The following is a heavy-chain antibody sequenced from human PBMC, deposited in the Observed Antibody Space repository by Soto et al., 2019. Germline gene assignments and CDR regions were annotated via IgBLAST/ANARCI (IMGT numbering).Heavy chain of an antibody. CDR1: GYTFTNYY. Sequence: ASVKVSCKASGYTFTNYYMHWVRQAPGQGLEWMGMINPSGGSTTYAQKFQDRVAMTRETSTSTVYMELSSLRSEDTAVYYCARAKWRQLVISYDYGMDVWGQGTTVTVSS. V-gene: IGHV1-46*01. J-gene: IGHJ6*02. CDR2: INPSGGST. CDR3: ARAKWRQLVISYDYGMDV. D-gene: IGHD3-9*01.